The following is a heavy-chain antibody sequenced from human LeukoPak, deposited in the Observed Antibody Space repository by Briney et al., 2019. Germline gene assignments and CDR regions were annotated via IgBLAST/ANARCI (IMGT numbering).Heavy chain of an antibody. V-gene: IGHV3-74*01. CDR1: GFTFSTYA. J-gene: IGHJ6*03. CDR3: ARVIKRWWYMDV. D-gene: IGHD2-15*01. Sequence: PGGSLRLSCAASGFTFSTYALSWVRQAPGKGLVWVSRINSDGSSTSYADSVKGRFTISRDNAKNTLYLQMNSLRAEDTAVYYCARVIKRWWYMDVWGKGTTVTVSS. CDR2: INSDGSST.